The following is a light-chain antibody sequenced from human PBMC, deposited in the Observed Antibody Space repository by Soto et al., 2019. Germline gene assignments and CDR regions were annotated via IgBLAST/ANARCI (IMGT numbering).Light chain of an antibody. CDR2: EVS. CDR3: CSYAGSSTFRV. J-gene: IGLJ2*01. CDR1: SRDVGSYNL. Sequence: QSALTQPASVSGSPGPSITISCTVTSRDVGSYNLVSWYQQHPGKAPKLMIYEVSKRPSGVSNRFSGSKSGNTASLTISGLPAEDEADYYCCSYAGSSTFRVFGGGTKVTVL. V-gene: IGLV2-23*02.